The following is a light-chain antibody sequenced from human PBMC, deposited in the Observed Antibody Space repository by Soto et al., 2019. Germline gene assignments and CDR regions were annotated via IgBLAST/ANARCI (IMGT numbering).Light chain of an antibody. CDR3: QSYDSSNQV. J-gene: IGLJ1*01. V-gene: IGLV6-57*01. Sequence: NFMLTQPHSVSESPGKTVTISCTSSSGSIASNYVQWYQQRPGSSPTTVIYEDNQRPSGVPDRFSGSIDSSSNSASLTISGLKTEDEADYYCQSYDSSNQVFGTGTKLTVL. CDR2: EDN. CDR1: SGSIASNY.